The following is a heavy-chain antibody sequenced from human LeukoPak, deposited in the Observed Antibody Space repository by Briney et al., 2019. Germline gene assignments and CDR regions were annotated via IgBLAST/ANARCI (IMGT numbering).Heavy chain of an antibody. CDR3: SRDGDRPGSSNFDY. V-gene: IGHV3-49*03. D-gene: IGHD3-10*01. Sequence: GGSLRLSCAASGFTFSDHYMDWIRQAPGKGLEWVGFIRSIAYGGTTDYAASVKGRFTISRDDSKSVVYLQMNSLKTEDTAVYYCSRDGDRPGSSNFDYWGQGTLVTVSS. CDR2: IRSIAYGGTT. J-gene: IGHJ4*02. CDR1: GFTFSDHY.